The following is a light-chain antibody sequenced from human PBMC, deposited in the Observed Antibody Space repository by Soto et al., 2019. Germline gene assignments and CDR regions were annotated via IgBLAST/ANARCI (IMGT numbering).Light chain of an antibody. J-gene: IGLJ1*01. CDR1: SSDGGGYNY. CDR2: DVS. Sequence: QSVLTQPASVAGAPGQAITIYCTGTSSDGGGYNYVSWYQQHPGEAPKLMIYDVSNLPSVVSNRFSGSKSVNTASLTISGLQAEDEADYYCSSYTRSSTDVFGSGTKFTVL. CDR3: SSYTRSSTDV. V-gene: IGLV2-14*01.